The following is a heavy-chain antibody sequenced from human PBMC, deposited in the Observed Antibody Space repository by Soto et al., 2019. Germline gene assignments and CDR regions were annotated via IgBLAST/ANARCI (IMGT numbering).Heavy chain of an antibody. CDR2: ISSNGGST. Sequence: EVQLVESGGGLVQPGGSLRLSCAASGFTFSSYAMHWVRQAPGKGLEYVSAISSNGGSTYYANSVKGRFTISRDNSKNTLYLQMGSLRAEDMAVYYCARDVLGGRYSMDVWGQATTVTVSS. V-gene: IGHV3-64*01. J-gene: IGHJ6*03. CDR1: GFTFSSYA. CDR3: ARDVLGGRYSMDV. D-gene: IGHD1-26*01.